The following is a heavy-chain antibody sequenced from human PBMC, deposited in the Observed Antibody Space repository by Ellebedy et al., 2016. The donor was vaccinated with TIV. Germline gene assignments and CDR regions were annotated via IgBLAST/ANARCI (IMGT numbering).Heavy chain of an antibody. CDR2: INHSGST. D-gene: IGHD3-10*01. Sequence: SETLSLXCAVYGGSFSGYYWSWIRQPPGKGLEWIGEINHSGSTNYNPSLKSRVTISVDTSKNQFSLKLSSVTAADTAVYYCARGRKRSLLWFGELLDPWGQGTLVIVSS. CDR1: GGSFSGYY. J-gene: IGHJ5*02. CDR3: ARGRKRSLLWFGELLDP. V-gene: IGHV4-34*01.